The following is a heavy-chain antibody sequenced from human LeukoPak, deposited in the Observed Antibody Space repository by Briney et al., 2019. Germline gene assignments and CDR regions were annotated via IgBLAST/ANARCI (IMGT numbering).Heavy chain of an antibody. CDR2: IYHSGST. J-gene: IGHJ4*02. Sequence: SETLSLTCTVSGYSISSGYYWGWIRQPPGKGLEWIGSIYHSGSTYYNPSLKSRVTISVDASKNQFSLKLSSVTAADTAVYYCARPAGDSYFDYWGQGTLVTVS. V-gene: IGHV4-38-2*02. CDR1: GYSISSGYY. CDR3: ARPAGDSYFDY. D-gene: IGHD3-10*01.